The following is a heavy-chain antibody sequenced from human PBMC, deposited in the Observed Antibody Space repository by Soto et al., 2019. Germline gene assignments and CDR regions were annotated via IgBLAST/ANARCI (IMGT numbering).Heavy chain of an antibody. V-gene: IGHV4-30-2*01. J-gene: IGHJ4*02. Sequence: QLQLQESGSGLVKPSQTLSLTCAVSGGSISSGGYSWSWIRQPPGKGLEWIGYIYHSGSTYYNPSLKSRVTISVDRSKNQFSLKLSSVTAADTAVHYCARVVVVVVAAGLPGRYFDYWGQGTLVTVSS. CDR1: GGSISSGGYS. CDR2: IYHSGST. CDR3: ARVVVVVVAAGLPGRYFDY. D-gene: IGHD2-15*01.